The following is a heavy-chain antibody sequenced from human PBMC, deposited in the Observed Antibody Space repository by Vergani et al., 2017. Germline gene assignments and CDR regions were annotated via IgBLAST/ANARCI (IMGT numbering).Heavy chain of an antibody. CDR3: ARVYGGNPYGYFDL. Sequence: EVQLVESGGGLVQPGGSLRLSCAASGFTFSSYEMNWVRQAPGKGLEWVSYISSSGSTIYYADSVKGRFTISRDNAKNSLYLQMNSLRAEDTAVYYCARVYGGNPYGYFDLWGRGTLVTVSS. D-gene: IGHD4-23*01. J-gene: IGHJ2*01. V-gene: IGHV3-48*03. CDR1: GFTFSSYE. CDR2: ISSSGSTI.